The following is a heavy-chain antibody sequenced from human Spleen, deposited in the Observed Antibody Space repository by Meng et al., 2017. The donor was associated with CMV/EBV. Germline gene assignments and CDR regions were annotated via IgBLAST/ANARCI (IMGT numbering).Heavy chain of an antibody. CDR2: IYHGGTT. D-gene: IGHD2-2*02. J-gene: IGHJ5*02. Sequence: GESLKISCVASGFTVGSNYLTWVRQAPGKGLAWVSLIYHGGTTKYADSVKGRFTISTDNSENRLYLLMSSLRAEDTAVYYCVRLSPPAVGPAAIFWFDPWGQGSLVTVSS. V-gene: IGHV3-66*04. CDR1: GFTVGSNY. CDR3: VRLSPPAVGPAAIFWFDP.